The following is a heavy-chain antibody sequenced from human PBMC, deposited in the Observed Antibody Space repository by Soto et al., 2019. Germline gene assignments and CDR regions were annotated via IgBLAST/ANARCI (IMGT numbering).Heavy chain of an antibody. D-gene: IGHD3-22*01. CDR3: ARDRWHYDSSGHTKYLQY. CDR1: GYSFTSYG. V-gene: IGHV1-18*01. Sequence: ASVKVSCKASGYSFTSYGISWVRQAPGQGLEWMGWISTYSDDTNYAQKLQDRVTMTTDTSTSTAYMELRSLRSDDTAVYYCARDRWHYDSSGHTKYLQYWGQGTLVTVSS. CDR2: ISTYSDDT. J-gene: IGHJ1*01.